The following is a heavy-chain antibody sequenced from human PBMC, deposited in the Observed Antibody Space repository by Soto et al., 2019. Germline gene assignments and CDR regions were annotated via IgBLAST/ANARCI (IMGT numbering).Heavy chain of an antibody. J-gene: IGHJ4*02. D-gene: IGHD6-13*01. CDR2: ISGFNGNT. CDR3: ARASAYSTPWSFDN. V-gene: IGHV1-18*01. CDR1: GYTFSRYG. Sequence: QVQLVQYGAEVKRPGASVRVSCKASGYTFSRYGISSVRQAPGQGLEWMGWISGFNGNTKESEKLQGRVTLTTDTAANTAHMELRGLRSDDTAVYYCARASAYSTPWSFDNWGQGTLVTVSS.